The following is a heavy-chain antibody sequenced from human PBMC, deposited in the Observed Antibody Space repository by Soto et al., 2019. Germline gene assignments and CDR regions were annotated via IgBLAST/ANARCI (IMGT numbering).Heavy chain of an antibody. CDR3: AGDARSGRGEYYFDY. Sequence: QVQLVQSGAEVKKPGSSVKVSCKASGGTFSSYAISWVRQAPGQGLEWMGGIIPIFGTANYAQKFQGRVTITADESKSTAYMELSSLRSEDTAVYYCAGDARSGRGEYYFDYWGQGTLVTVSS. V-gene: IGHV1-69*12. J-gene: IGHJ4*02. D-gene: IGHD3-10*01. CDR1: GGTFSSYA. CDR2: IIPIFGTA.